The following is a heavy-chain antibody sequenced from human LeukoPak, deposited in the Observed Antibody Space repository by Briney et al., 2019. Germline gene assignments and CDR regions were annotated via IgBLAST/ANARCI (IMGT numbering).Heavy chain of an antibody. CDR3: TTRLRNHFDY. CDR2: ISDGSRDT. J-gene: IGHJ4*02. D-gene: IGHD5-12*01. Sequence: GGSLRLSCATSGFTFSSFTMNWVRQAPGKGLEWVSTISDGSRDTHYAGSVKGRFTISRDDSQNIVYLQMDSLRAEDTALYYRTTRLRNHFDYWGQGTQVTVSS. CDR1: GFTFSSFT. V-gene: IGHV3-23*01.